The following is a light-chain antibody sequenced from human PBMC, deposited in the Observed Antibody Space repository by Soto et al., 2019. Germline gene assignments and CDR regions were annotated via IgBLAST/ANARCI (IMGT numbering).Light chain of an antibody. CDR1: QTVLRSSNNKNH. Sequence: DIVMTQSPASLAVSLGERATINCKSSQTVLRSSNNKNHLAWYQQKPEQPPKMLISWASTRESGVPDRFSGSGSGTDFTLTISSLQAEDVAVYYCQHYYTVPVTFGQGTRLEIK. J-gene: IGKJ5*01. V-gene: IGKV4-1*01. CDR2: WAS. CDR3: QHYYTVPVT.